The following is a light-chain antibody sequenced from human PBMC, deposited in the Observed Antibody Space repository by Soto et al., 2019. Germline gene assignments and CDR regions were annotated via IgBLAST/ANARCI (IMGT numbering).Light chain of an antibody. CDR2: DVS. CDR3: SSYTSSSTVV. J-gene: IGLJ2*01. Sequence: QSALTQPASVSGSPGQSITISCTGTSSDVGGYNYVSWYQQHPGKAPKLMIYDVSDRPSGVSNRFSGSKSGITASLTISGLQAEDEAYYYCSSYTSSSTVVFGGGTKVTVL. V-gene: IGLV2-14*01. CDR1: SSDVGGYNY.